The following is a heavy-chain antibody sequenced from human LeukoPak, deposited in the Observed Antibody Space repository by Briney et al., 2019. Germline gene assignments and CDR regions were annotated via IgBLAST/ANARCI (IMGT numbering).Heavy chain of an antibody. CDR3: ARLRWLQLRYFDY. CDR2: IYYSGST. CDR1: GGSISSYY. Sequence: SETLSLTRTVSGGSISSYYWSWIRQPPGKGLEWIGYIYYSGSTNYNPSLKSRVTISVDTSKNQFSLKLSSVTAADTAVYYCARLRWLQLRYFDYWGQGTLVTVSS. D-gene: IGHD5-24*01. V-gene: IGHV4-59*01. J-gene: IGHJ4*02.